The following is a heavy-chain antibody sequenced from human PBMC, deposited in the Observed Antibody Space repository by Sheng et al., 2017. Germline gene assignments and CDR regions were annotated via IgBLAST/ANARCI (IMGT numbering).Heavy chain of an antibody. CDR2: ISWNSGSI. Sequence: EVQLVESGGGLVQPCRSLRLSCAASGFTFDDYAMHWVRQAPGKGLEWVSGISWNSGSIVYADSVKGRFTIARDNAKNSLYLQMNSLRAEDMALYYCAKDSGSAAGPLEGYFDLWGRGTLVTVSS. CDR3: AKDSGSAAGPLEGYFDL. D-gene: IGHD6-13*01. CDR1: GFTFDDYA. J-gene: IGHJ2*01. V-gene: IGHV3-9*03.